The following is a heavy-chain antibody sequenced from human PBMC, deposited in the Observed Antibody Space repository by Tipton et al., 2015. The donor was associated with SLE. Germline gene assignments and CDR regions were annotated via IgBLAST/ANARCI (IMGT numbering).Heavy chain of an antibody. D-gene: IGHD7-27*01. CDR2: INHSGST. CDR3: ARGSGNWGIDY. V-gene: IGHV4-39*07. J-gene: IGHJ4*02. CDR1: GGSISRSSDY. Sequence: LRLSCTVSGGSISRSSDYWGWIRQPPGRGLEWIGEINHSGSTNYNPSLKSRVTISVDTSKNQFSLKLSSVTAADTAVYYCARGSGNWGIDYWGQGTLVTVSS.